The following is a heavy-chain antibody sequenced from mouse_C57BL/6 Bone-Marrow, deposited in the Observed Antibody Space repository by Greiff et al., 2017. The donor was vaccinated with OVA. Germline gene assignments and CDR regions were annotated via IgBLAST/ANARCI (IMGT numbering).Heavy chain of an antibody. J-gene: IGHJ3*01. CDR3: ARDRLGLRRFAY. CDR1: GFTFSDYY. D-gene: IGHD2-4*01. Sequence: EVMLVESEGGLVQPGSSMKLSCTASGFTFSDYYMAWVRQVPEKGLEWVANINYDGSSTYYLDSLKSRFIISRDNAKNILYLQMSSLKSEDTATYYCARDRLGLRRFAYWGQGTLVTGSA. CDR2: INYDGSST. V-gene: IGHV5-16*01.